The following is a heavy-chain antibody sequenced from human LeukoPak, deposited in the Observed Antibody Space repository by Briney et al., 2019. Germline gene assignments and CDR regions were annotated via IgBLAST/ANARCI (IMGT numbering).Heavy chain of an antibody. CDR2: ISYDGSNK. CDR1: GFTFSSYA. Sequence: GGSLRLSCAASGFTFSSYAMHWVRQAPGEGLEWVAVISYDGSNKYYADSVKGRFTISRDNSKNTLYLQMNSLRAEDTAVYYCARRGSSSRLDYWGQGTLVTVSS. J-gene: IGHJ4*02. D-gene: IGHD6-6*01. V-gene: IGHV3-30-3*01. CDR3: ARRGSSSRLDY.